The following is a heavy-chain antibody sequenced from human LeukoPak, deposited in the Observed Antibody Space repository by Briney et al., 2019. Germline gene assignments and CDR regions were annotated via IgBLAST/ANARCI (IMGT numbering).Heavy chain of an antibody. Sequence: GGSLRLSCAASGFTFSIYAMSWVRQAPGKGLEWVSSISSKGELTFYADSVKGRFTISRDNSKNTLYQQMNSLRAEDTAVYCCAKVNFSYGSGSGYFDYWGQGTLVTVSS. D-gene: IGHD3-10*01. CDR1: GFTFSIYA. J-gene: IGHJ4*02. V-gene: IGHV3-23*01. CDR3: AKVNFSYGSGSGYFDY. CDR2: ISSKGELT.